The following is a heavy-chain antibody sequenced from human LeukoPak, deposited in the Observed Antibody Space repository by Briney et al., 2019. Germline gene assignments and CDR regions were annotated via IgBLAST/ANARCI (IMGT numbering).Heavy chain of an antibody. CDR3: ASSRRSGAKYGMDV. CDR1: GGSISSYY. Sequence: SETLSLTCTVSGGSISSYYWSWIRQPPGKGLECIGYIYYSGSTNYNPSLKSRVTISVDTSKNQFSLKLSSVTAADTAVYYCASSRRSGAKYGMDVWGQGTTVTVSS. CDR2: IYYSGST. D-gene: IGHD3-10*01. V-gene: IGHV4-59*01. J-gene: IGHJ6*02.